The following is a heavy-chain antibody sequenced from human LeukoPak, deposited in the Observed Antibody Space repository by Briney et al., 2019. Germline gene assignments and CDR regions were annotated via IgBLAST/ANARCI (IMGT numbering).Heavy chain of an antibody. Sequence: PNSGGTYYTQRFQGSVTMTRDTSISTAYMELSSLRSDDTAVYYCARAQSLTAPAGTFANSWGQGTLVTVSS. CDR3: ARAQSLTAPAGTFANS. CDR2: PNSGGT. V-gene: IGHV1-2*02. D-gene: IGHD6-13*01. J-gene: IGHJ4*02.